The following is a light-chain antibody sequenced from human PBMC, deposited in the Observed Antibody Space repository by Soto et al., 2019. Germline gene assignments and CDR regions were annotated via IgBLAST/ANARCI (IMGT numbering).Light chain of an antibody. J-gene: IGKJ5*01. V-gene: IGKV3-20*01. CDR3: QQYGSSPVT. CDR2: GAS. Sequence: EIVLTQSPGTLSLSPGERATLSCRASHTISSSYLAWYQQKPGQPPRLLIYGASSRATGIPDRFSGDGSGTDFTLTINRLEAEDVAVYYCQQYGSSPVTFGQGTRLEIK. CDR1: HTISSSY.